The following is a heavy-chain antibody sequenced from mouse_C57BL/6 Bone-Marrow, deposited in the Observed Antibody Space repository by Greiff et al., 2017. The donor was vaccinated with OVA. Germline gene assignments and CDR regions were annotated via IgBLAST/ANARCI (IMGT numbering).Heavy chain of an antibody. J-gene: IGHJ2*01. CDR2: IDPETGGT. CDR3: TYYGSTH. Sequence: VKLMESGAELVRPGASVTLSCKASGYTFTDYEMHWVKQTPVHGLEWIGAIDPETGGTAYNQKFKGKAILTADKSSSTAYMELRSLTSEDSAVYYCTYYGSTHWGQGTTLTVSS. CDR1: GYTFTDYE. V-gene: IGHV1-15*01. D-gene: IGHD1-1*01.